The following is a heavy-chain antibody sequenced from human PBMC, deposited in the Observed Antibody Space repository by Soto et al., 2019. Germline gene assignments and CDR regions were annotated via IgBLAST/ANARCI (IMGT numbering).Heavy chain of an antibody. V-gene: IGHV4-4*02. J-gene: IGHJ6*02. CDR2: IYHSGST. CDR1: SGSISSGHW. Sequence: QVQLQESGPGLVKPSGTLSLTCAVSSGSISSGHWWNWVRQPPGKGLEWIGEIYHSGSTHYNPSLKSRVTMSVDKSMNQFSLKLTSVTAADTVVYYCATNSYYSLGVWGQGTTVTVSS. CDR3: ATNSYYSLGV.